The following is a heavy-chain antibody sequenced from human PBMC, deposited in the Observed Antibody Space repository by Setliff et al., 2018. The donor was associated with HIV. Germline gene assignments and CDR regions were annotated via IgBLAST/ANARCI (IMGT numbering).Heavy chain of an antibody. Sequence: SETLSLTCTVSGGSMSRFYWTWIRQPPGKGLEWIGFVYSTGSINYSPSFRGRLTISLDTSENQFSLHLTSVTAADTAVYYCAKAEGDAYNSLPYFDSWGPGALVTVSS. J-gene: IGHJ4*02. CDR3: AKAEGDAYNSLPYFDS. D-gene: IGHD1-1*01. CDR2: VYSTGSI. CDR1: GGSMSRFY. V-gene: IGHV4-59*01.